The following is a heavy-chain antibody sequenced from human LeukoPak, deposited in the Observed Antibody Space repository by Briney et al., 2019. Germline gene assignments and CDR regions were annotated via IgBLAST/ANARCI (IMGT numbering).Heavy chain of an antibody. J-gene: IGHJ4*02. Sequence: SETLSLTCTVSGGSISSYYWNWIRQPAGKGLEWIGRIYTSGSTNYNPSLKSRVTMSVDTSKNQFSLKLSSVTAADTAVYYCASGIAARRWGSFDSWGQGTLVTVSS. CDR3: ASGIAARRWGSFDS. D-gene: IGHD6-6*01. V-gene: IGHV4-4*07. CDR1: GGSISSYY. CDR2: IYTSGST.